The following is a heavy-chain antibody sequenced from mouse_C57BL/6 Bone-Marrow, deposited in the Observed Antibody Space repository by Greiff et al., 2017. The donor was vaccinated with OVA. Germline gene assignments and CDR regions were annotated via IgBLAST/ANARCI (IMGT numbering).Heavy chain of an antibody. CDR3: ARENSNPWYFDV. V-gene: IGHV2-2*01. J-gene: IGHJ1*03. CDR2: IWSGGST. CDR1: GFSLTSYG. D-gene: IGHD2-5*01. Sequence: VQLQQSGPGLVQPSQSLSITCTVSGFSLTSYGVHWVRQSPGKGLEWLGVIWSGGSTDYNAAFISRLSISKDNSKSQVFFKMHSRQSDDTAIYYCARENSNPWYFDVWGTGTTVTVSS.